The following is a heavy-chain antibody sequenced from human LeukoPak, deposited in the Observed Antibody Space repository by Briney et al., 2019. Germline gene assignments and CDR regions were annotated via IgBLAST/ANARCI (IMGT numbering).Heavy chain of an antibody. J-gene: IGHJ4*02. D-gene: IGHD3-22*01. Sequence: GESLKISCQGSGYSFTNYWIGWVRQMPGKGLEWMGVIYPGDSDTRYSPSFQGRINISADTSIDTAYLQWSSLKASDTAMYYCARRSLNYYDSSGYYFDYWGRGTLVTVSP. CDR1: GYSFTNYW. CDR3: ARRSLNYYDSSGYYFDY. CDR2: IYPGDSDT. V-gene: IGHV5-51*01.